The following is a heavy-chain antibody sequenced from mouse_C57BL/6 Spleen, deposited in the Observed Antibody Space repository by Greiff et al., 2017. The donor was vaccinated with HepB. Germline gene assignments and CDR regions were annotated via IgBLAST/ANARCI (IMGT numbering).Heavy chain of an antibody. D-gene: IGHD2-5*01. V-gene: IGHV1-26*01. Sequence: EVQLQQSGPELVKPGASVKISCKASGYTFTDYYMNWVKQSHGKSLEWIGDINPNNGGTSYNQKFKGKATLTVDKSSSTAYMELRSLTSEDSAVYYCARLAYYSNYWYFDVWGTGTTVTVSS. CDR2: INPNNGGT. CDR3: ARLAYYSNYWYFDV. CDR1: GYTFTDYY. J-gene: IGHJ1*03.